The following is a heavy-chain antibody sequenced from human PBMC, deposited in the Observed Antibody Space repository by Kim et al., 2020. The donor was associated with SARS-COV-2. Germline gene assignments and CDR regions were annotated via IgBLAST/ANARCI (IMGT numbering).Heavy chain of an antibody. CDR3: ARGRYDFWSGYDNWFDP. D-gene: IGHD3-3*01. CDR1: GFTFSSYS. J-gene: IGHJ5*02. V-gene: IGHV3-48*02. Sequence: GGSLRLSCAASGFTFSSYSMNWVRQAPGKGLEWVSYISSSSSTIYYADSVKGRFTISRDNAKNSLYLQMNSLRDEDTAVYYCARGRYDFWSGYDNWFDPWGQGTLVTVSS. CDR2: ISSSSSTI.